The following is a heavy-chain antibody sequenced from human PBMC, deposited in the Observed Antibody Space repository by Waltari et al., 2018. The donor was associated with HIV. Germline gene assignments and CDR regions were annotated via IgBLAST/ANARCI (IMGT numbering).Heavy chain of an antibody. CDR3: ARVDRAGTTSGWDVFDI. CDR2: MYSGGTT. V-gene: IGHV3-66*01. Sequence: EVQLVESGGGLVRPGGSLRLSCAASGFTVSSHHMGRVRQTPGKGLEYVSVMYSGGTTHYADSVNGRFTISRDSSKSALYLQMNTLRAEDTALYYCARVDRAGTTSGWDVFDIWGQGTMVTVSS. CDR1: GFTVSSHH. J-gene: IGHJ3*02. D-gene: IGHD1-1*01.